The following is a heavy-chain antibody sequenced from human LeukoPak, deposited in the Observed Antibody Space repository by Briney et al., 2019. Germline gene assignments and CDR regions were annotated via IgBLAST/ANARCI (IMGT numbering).Heavy chain of an antibody. D-gene: IGHD2-2*02. J-gene: IGHJ4*02. V-gene: IGHV1-8*01. CDR3: ARGTRDCGSASCYNY. CDR1: GYTFTNYD. CDR2: MIPNSANT. Sequence: ASVKVSCKASGYTFTNYDINWVRQAAGQGLEWIGWMIPNSANTGYAQKFQGRVTITRDTSINTAYMELSSLTSEDTAVYFCARGTRDCGSASCYNYWGQGTLVTVSS.